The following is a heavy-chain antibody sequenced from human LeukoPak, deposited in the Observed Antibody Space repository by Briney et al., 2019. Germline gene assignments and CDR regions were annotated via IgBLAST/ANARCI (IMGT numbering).Heavy chain of an antibody. Sequence: SETLSLTCAVYGGSYSGYYWSWMRQPPGKGLEGIGEINHSGSTNYNPSLKSRVTISVDTSKNQFSLKLSSVTAADTAVYYCARSRGWYLEYFQHWGQGTLVTVSS. CDR1: GGSYSGYY. V-gene: IGHV4-34*01. CDR3: ARSRGWYLEYFQH. CDR2: INHSGST. J-gene: IGHJ1*01. D-gene: IGHD6-19*01.